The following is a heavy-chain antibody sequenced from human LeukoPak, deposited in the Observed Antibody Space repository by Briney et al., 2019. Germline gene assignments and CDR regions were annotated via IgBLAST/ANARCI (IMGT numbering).Heavy chain of an antibody. CDR2: IYYSGST. Sequence: PSETLSLTCTVSGGSISSGGYYWSWIRQPPGKGLEWIGYIYYSGSTNYNPSLKSRVTISVDTSKNQFSLKLSSVTAADTAVYYCARGNYDFWSGYISYYFDYWGQGTLVTVSS. V-gene: IGHV4-61*08. CDR1: GGSISSGGYY. CDR3: ARGNYDFWSGYISYYFDY. D-gene: IGHD3-3*01. J-gene: IGHJ4*02.